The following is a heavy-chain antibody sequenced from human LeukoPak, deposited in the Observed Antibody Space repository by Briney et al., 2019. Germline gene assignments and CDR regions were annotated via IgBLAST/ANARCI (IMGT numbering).Heavy chain of an antibody. V-gene: IGHV3-33*01. CDR2: IWYDGSNK. D-gene: IGHD6-19*01. Sequence: GRSLRLSCAASGFTFSSYGMHWVRQAPGKGLEWVAVIWYDGSNKYYADSVKGRFTISRDNSKNTLYLQMNSLRAEDTAVYYCASPHPSGMAVAGQLDYWGQGTLVTVSS. CDR3: ASPHPSGMAVAGQLDY. J-gene: IGHJ4*02. CDR1: GFTFSSYG.